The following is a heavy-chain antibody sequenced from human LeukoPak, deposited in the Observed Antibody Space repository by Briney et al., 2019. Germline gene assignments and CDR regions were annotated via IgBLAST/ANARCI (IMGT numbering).Heavy chain of an antibody. V-gene: IGHV4-34*01. D-gene: IGHD4/OR15-4a*01. CDR2: INHSGTT. CDR1: GGSLSGYF. J-gene: IGHJ4*02. Sequence: PSEALSLTFGFYGGSLSGYFWRWIRQFPGKGLEWIGEINHSGTTNYNPSLKSRVTMSVDTSKNQFSLKLSSVTAADTAVYFCAREGRMSMGIEYWGQGTLVTVSS. CDR3: AREGRMSMGIEY.